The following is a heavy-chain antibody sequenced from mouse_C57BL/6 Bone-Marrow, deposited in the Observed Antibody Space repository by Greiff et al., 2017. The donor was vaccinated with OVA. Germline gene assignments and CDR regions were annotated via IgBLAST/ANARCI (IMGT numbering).Heavy chain of an antibody. V-gene: IGHV5-16*01. Sequence: DVQLVESEGGLVQPGSSMKLSCTASGFTFSDYYMAWVRQVPEKGLEWVANINSDGSSTYYLDSLKSRFIISRDNAKNSLYPQMSILKSEDTATYFCARDVSGNWYVDFWGTGTTVTVSS. J-gene: IGHJ1*03. CDR1: GFTFSDYY. CDR3: ARDVSGNWYVDF. D-gene: IGHD1-1*01. CDR2: INSDGSST.